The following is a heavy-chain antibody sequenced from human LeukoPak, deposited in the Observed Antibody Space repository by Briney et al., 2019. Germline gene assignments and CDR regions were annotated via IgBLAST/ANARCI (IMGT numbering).Heavy chain of an antibody. V-gene: IGHV3-7*01. D-gene: IGHD3-10*02. J-gene: IGHJ6*04. CDR2: IKKDGSEK. CDR1: GFTFSSYW. CDR3: AELGITMIGGV. Sequence: GGSLRLSCAASGFTFSSYWMSWVRQAPGKGLEWEANIKKDGSEKYYVDSVKGRFTISRDNAKTSLYLQMNSLRAEDTAVYYCAELGITMIGGVWGKGTTVTISS.